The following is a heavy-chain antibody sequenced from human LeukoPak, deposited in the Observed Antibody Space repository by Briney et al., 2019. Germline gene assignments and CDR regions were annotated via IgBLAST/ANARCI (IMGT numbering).Heavy chain of an antibody. CDR2: ISGSGGST. CDR1: GFTFSSYG. V-gene: IGHV3-23*01. D-gene: IGHD3-22*01. J-gene: IGHJ4*02. Sequence: GGSLRLSCAASGFTFSSYGMSWVRQAPGKGLDWVSAISGSGGSTYYADSVKGRFSISRDNSKNTLYLQMNSLRAEDTAVYYCARVRYDGSGYYFIYDYWGQGTLVTVSS. CDR3: ARVRYDGSGYYFIYDY.